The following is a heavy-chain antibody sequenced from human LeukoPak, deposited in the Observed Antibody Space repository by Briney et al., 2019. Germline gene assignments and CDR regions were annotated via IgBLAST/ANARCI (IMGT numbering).Heavy chain of an antibody. CDR1: GFTFNNYG. CDR3: AKGPLRGTAAAIDY. Sequence: PGKSLRLSCAASGFTFNNYGMHWVRQAPDKGLEWVAVISYDGRNKHYPDSVKGRFTISRDISTDTLWLQMDSLRTEDTAVYYCAKGPLRGTAAAIDYWGQGTLVTVSS. J-gene: IGHJ4*02. V-gene: IGHV3-30*18. CDR2: ISYDGRNK. D-gene: IGHD2-2*01.